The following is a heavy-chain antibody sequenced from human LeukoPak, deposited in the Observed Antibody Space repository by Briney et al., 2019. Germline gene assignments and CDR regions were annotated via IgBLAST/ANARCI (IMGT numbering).Heavy chain of an antibody. J-gene: IGHJ4*02. CDR1: GFTFSYYS. V-gene: IGHV3-21*01. Sequence: PGGSLRLSCAASGFTFSYYSMNWVRQAPGKGLEWVSSISSSHSYIYYADSVKGRFTISRDNSKNTLYLQMNSLRAEDTAVYYCAKDRQIGYSYAVKGPLSDWGQGTLVTVSS. CDR2: ISSSHSYI. CDR3: AKDRQIGYSYAVKGPLSD. D-gene: IGHD5-18*01.